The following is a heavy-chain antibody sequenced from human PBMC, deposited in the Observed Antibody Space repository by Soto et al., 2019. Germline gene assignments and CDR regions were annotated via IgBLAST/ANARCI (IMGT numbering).Heavy chain of an antibody. V-gene: IGHV4-59*01. CDR3: ASLCSSTSCYVGY. CDR1: GGSISSYY. CDR2: IYYSGST. J-gene: IGHJ4*02. D-gene: IGHD2-2*01. Sequence: SETLSLTCTVSGGSISSYYWSWIRQPPGKGLEWIGYIYYSGSTNYNPSLKSRVTISVDTSKNQFSLKLSSVTAADTAVYYCASLCSSTSCYVGYWGQGTLVTVSS.